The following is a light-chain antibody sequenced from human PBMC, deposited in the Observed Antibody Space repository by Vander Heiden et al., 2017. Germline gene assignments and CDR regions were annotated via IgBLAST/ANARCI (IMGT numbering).Light chain of an antibody. CDR3: QSADSSDTYRVI. Sequence: SYDLTQPPLVPVSPGQTAKITCSGDALPKQYAYWYQQRPGQAPVLIIYKDNERPSGIPERFSGYSSGTTVTLAISGVQAEDEADYYCQSADSSDTYRVIFGGGTKLTVL. V-gene: IGLV3-25*03. J-gene: IGLJ2*01. CDR1: ALPKQY. CDR2: KDN.